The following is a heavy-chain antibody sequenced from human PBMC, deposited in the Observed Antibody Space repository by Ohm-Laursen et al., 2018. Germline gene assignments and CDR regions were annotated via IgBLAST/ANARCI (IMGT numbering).Heavy chain of an antibody. Sequence: AASVKVSCKASGYTFTGYYMHWVRQAPGQGLEWMGWINPNSGGTNYEQKFQGRVTMTRDTSISTAYMELSSLRYDDTAVYYCARSVAGGLYYHGMDVWGQGTTVTVSS. J-gene: IGHJ6*02. CDR2: INPNSGGT. CDR3: ARSVAGGLYYHGMDV. CDR1: GYTFTGYY. V-gene: IGHV1-2*02. D-gene: IGHD6-19*01.